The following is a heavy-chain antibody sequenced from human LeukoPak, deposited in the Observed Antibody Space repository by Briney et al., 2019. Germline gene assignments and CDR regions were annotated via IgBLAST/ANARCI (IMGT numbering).Heavy chain of an antibody. CDR1: GFTFDDYG. D-gene: IGHD6-13*01. J-gene: IGHJ5*02. Sequence: PGGSLRLSCAASGFTFDDYGMSWVRQAPGKGLEWVSGISWNGGSIGYVDSVKGRFTISRDNAKNSLYLQMNSLRAEDTALYYCTKANTGSWSLNWFDPWGQGILVTVSS. CDR3: TKANTGSWSLNWFDP. V-gene: IGHV3-9*01. CDR2: ISWNGGSI.